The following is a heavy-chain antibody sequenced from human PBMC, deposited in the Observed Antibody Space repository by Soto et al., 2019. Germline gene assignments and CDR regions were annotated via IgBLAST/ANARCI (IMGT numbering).Heavy chain of an antibody. D-gene: IGHD6-19*01. V-gene: IGHV1-69*01. Sequence: QVQLVQSGAEVKKPGSSVKVSCKASGDSFSNYIFSWVRQAPGQGLEWMGGTFPMFATAQYAQKLQGRVTITADESTSTVYMDLTSLRSDDTAVYYCARGLFGQQWLVGFDTWGQGTLVTVSS. CDR2: TFPMFATA. CDR3: ARGLFGQQWLVGFDT. CDR1: GDSFSNYI. J-gene: IGHJ4*02.